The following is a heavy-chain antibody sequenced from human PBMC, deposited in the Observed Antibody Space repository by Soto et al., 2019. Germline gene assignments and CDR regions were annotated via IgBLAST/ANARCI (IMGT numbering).Heavy chain of an antibody. CDR2: IIPIFGTA. V-gene: IGHV1-69*01. CDR1: GGTFSSYA. D-gene: IGHD3-10*01. CDR3: ARERYYYGSGPMDY. Sequence: QVQLVQSGAGVRKPGASVKVSCPASGGTFSSYAISWVRQAPGQGLEWMVGIIPIFGTANYAQKFQGRVTITADESTSTAYMELSRLRSEDTSVYYCARERYYYGSGPMDYWGQGTKVTVSS. J-gene: IGHJ6*02.